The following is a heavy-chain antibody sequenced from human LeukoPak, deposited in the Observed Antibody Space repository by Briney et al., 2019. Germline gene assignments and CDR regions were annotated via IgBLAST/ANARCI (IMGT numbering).Heavy chain of an antibody. CDR2: INHSGST. Sequence: PLETLSLTCDVYSGSFSGNYWSWIRQPPGKGLEWIGEINHSGSTNYNPSLKSRVTLSVDTSKNQVSLKLTSVSAADTAVYYCALRNGHSSSSGDYWGQGTLVTVSS. CDR1: SGSFSGNY. D-gene: IGHD6-6*01. CDR3: ALRNGHSSSSGDY. V-gene: IGHV4-34*01. J-gene: IGHJ4*02.